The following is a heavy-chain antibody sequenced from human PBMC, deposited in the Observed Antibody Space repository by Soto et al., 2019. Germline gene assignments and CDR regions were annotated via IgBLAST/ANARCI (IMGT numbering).Heavy chain of an antibody. Sequence: VQLVESGGGLVKPGGSLRLSCAASGFTFSDYYMSWIRQAPGKGLEWVSYISDSDTSRSYADSVKGRFTISRDNAKNSLYLQMNSLRADDTAVYYCARVAGGGYHGDYWGQGTLLTVSS. CDR1: GFTFSDYY. J-gene: IGHJ4*02. V-gene: IGHV3-11*01. CDR2: ISDSDTSR. D-gene: IGHD5-12*01. CDR3: ARVAGGGYHGDY.